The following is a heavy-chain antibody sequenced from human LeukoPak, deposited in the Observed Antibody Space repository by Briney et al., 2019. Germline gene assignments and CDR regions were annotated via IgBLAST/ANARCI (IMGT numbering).Heavy chain of an antibody. CDR1: GYTFTSYY. CDR3: ARAGGDYYDSSGVGY. J-gene: IGHJ4*02. D-gene: IGHD3-22*01. V-gene: IGHV1-46*01. CDR2: INPSGGST. Sequence: ASVKVSCKASGYTFTSYYMHCVRQAPGQGLEWMGIINPSGGSTSYAQKFQGRVTMTRDTSTSTVYMELSSLRFEDTAVYYCARAGGDYYDSSGVGYWGQGTLVTVSS.